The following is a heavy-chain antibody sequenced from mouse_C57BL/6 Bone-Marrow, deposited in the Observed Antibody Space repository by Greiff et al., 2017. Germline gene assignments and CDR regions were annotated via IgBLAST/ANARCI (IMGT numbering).Heavy chain of an antibody. CDR2: ISNLAYSI. D-gene: IGHD2-4*01. Sequence: EVKLVESGGGLVQPGGSLKLSCAASGFTFSDYGMAWVRQAPRKGPEWVAFISNLAYSIYYADTVTGRFTISSENAKNTLYLEMSSLRSEDTAMYYCARRWDYDDYYAMDYWGQGTSVTVSS. V-gene: IGHV5-15*01. CDR3: ARRWDYDDYYAMDY. CDR1: GFTFSDYG. J-gene: IGHJ4*01.